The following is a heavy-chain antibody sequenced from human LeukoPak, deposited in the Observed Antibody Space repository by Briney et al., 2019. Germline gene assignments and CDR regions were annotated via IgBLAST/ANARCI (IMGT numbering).Heavy chain of an antibody. D-gene: IGHD6-19*01. CDR3: AKDSTVAGLFFDY. Sequence: GGSLRLSCAASGFTFSSYAMTWVRQAPGKGLEWVSAISGGGGTTYYADSVKGRFTISRDNSKNTLYLQMNSLRAEDTAVYYCAKDSTVAGLFFDYWGQGTLVTVSS. CDR2: ISGGGGTT. V-gene: IGHV3-23*01. CDR1: GFTFSSYA. J-gene: IGHJ4*02.